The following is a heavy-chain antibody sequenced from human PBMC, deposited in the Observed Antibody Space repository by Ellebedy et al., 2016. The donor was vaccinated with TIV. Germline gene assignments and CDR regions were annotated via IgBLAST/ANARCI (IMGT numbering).Heavy chain of an antibody. V-gene: IGHV4-59*01. D-gene: IGHD3-10*01. CDR2: FHYSGTT. Sequence: GSLRLXXTVSDGSIRSYHWSWNRQSPGKGLEWIGYFHYSGTTNYNPSLKSRLSISVDTSKNQFSLNLSSVTAADTGVYYCARTSTMVRGALDYWGQGTLVTVSS. CDR1: DGSIRSYH. J-gene: IGHJ4*02. CDR3: ARTSTMVRGALDY.